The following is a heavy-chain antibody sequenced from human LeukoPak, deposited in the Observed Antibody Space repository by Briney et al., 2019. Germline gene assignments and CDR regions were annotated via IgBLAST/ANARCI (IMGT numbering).Heavy chain of an antibody. V-gene: IGHV1-18*01. D-gene: IGHD2-2*01. CDR2: ISAYNGNT. J-gene: IGHJ6*03. CDR1: GYTFTSYG. Sequence: ASVKVSCKASGYTFTSYGISWVRQAPGQGLEWMGWISAYNGNTNYAQKLQGRVTMTTDTSTSTAYMELRSLRSDDTAVYYCARILGYCSSTSCYVDYYYYMDGWDKGTTVTVSS. CDR3: ARILGYCSSTSCYVDYYYYMDG.